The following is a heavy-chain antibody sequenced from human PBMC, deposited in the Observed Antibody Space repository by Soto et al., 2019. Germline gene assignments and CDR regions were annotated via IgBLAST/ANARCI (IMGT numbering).Heavy chain of an antibody. D-gene: IGHD3-10*01. Sequence: QGQLVQSGAEVKEPGASVKVSCKASGYTFTSYYVHWVRQAPGQGLEWMGIINPSGGGTSYAQKFQGRVTMTRDTSTSTVSRELSSLKSGDTAVYYCARGRFDGSAQEDYWGQGTLVTVSS. V-gene: IGHV1-46*03. CDR3: ARGRFDGSAQEDY. CDR1: GYTFTSYY. CDR2: INPSGGGT. J-gene: IGHJ4*02.